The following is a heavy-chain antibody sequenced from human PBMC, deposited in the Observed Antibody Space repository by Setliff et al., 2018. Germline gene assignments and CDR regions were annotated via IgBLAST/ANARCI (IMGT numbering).Heavy chain of an antibody. CDR3: AKDFRGSYLVSPLDY. J-gene: IGHJ4*02. CDR1: GFTFSSYG. CDR2: IRYDGSNK. V-gene: IGHV3-30*02. Sequence: GSLRLSCAASGFTFSSYGMHWVRQAPGKGLEWVAFIRYDGSNKYYTDSVKGRFTISRDNSKNTLYLQMNSLRAEDTAVYYCAKDFRGSYLVSPLDYWGQGTLVTVSS. D-gene: IGHD1-26*01.